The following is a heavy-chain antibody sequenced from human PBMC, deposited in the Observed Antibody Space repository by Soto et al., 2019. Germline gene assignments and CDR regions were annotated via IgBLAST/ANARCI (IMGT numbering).Heavy chain of an antibody. Sequence: QVTLKESGPVLVRPTETLTLTCTVSGFSLNNARVGVSWIRQPPGKALEWLAHILSNDGKSYSTSLKTRLSISKDTSKSQVVLTMTNIDPVDTATYYCARMLAVNYYYYYMDVWGKGTTVTVSS. D-gene: IGHD3-10*01. CDR3: ARMLAVNYYYYYMDV. CDR1: GFSLNNARVG. CDR2: ILSNDGK. J-gene: IGHJ6*03. V-gene: IGHV2-26*01.